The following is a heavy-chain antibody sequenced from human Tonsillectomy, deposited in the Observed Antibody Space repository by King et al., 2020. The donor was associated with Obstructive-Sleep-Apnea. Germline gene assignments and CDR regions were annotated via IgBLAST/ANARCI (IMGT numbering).Heavy chain of an antibody. J-gene: IGHJ4*02. CDR1: GFTFSNHW. Sequence: DVQLVESGGGLVQPGGSLRLSCAVSGFTFSNHWMHWVRQAPGKGLVWVSRINSDGSSTSYADSVKGRFTISRDNAKNTLYLQMNSLRAEDTAVYYCIRXEXXYGSXXXXNXFDXWGQGTLVTVSS. CDR3: IRXEXXYGSXXXXNXFDX. CDR2: INSDGSST. D-gene: IGHD3-10*01. V-gene: IGHV3-74*01.